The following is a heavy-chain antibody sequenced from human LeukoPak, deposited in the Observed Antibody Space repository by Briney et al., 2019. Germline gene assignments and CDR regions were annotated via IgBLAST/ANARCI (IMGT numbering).Heavy chain of an antibody. D-gene: IGHD3-10*01. V-gene: IGHV4-39*01. CDR2: INYSGST. Sequence: KPSETLSLTCTASGGPISSSRYYWGWIRQPPGRGLEWIGSINYSGSTYYNPSLKSRVTISVDTSKNQFSLKLSSVTATDTAVYYCARLSPYLGSGSSAFPDDFWGQGTLVTVSS. CDR1: GGPISSSRYY. CDR3: ARLSPYLGSGSSAFPDDF. J-gene: IGHJ4*02.